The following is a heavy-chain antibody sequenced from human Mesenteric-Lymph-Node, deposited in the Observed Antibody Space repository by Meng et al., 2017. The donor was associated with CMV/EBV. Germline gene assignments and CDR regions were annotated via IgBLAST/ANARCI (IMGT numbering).Heavy chain of an antibody. CDR1: GFTFDDYG. J-gene: IGHJ1*01. D-gene: IGHD2-2*01. CDR2: INWNGGST. Sequence: GESLKISCAASGFTFDDYGMSWVRQAPGKGLEWVSGINWNGGSTGYADSVKGRFTISRDNAKNSLYLQMNSLRAEDTALYYCARGGGTSCFGWGQGTLVTVSS. V-gene: IGHV3-20*04. CDR3: ARGGGTSCFG.